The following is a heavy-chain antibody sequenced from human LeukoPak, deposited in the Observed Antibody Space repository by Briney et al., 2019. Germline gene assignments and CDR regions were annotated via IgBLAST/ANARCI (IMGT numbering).Heavy chain of an antibody. CDR3: ARVPGVTTFDP. J-gene: IGHJ5*02. V-gene: IGHV3-21*01. CDR1: GFTFSSYN. Sequence: GGSLRLSCAASGFTFSSYNMNWVRQAPGKGLEWVSSISSSSSYIYYADSVKGRFTISRDNAKNSLYLQMNSLRAEDTAVYYCARVPGVTTFDPWGQGTLVTVSS. D-gene: IGHD4-17*01. CDR2: ISSSSSYI.